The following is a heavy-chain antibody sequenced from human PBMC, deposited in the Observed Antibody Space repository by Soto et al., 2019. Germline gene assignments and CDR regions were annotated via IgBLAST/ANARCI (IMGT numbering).Heavy chain of an antibody. CDR1: GYTFTSYG. V-gene: IGHV1-18*04. CDR3: ARGYCSGGSCYSIGYYYYYGTDV. CDR2: ISAYNGNT. J-gene: IGHJ6*02. D-gene: IGHD2-15*01. Sequence: ASVKVSCKASGYTFTSYGISWVRQAPGQGLEWMGWISAYNGNTNYAQKLQGRVTMTTDTSTSTAYMELRSLRSDDTAVYYCARGYCSGGSCYSIGYYYYYGTDVWGQGTTVTVSS.